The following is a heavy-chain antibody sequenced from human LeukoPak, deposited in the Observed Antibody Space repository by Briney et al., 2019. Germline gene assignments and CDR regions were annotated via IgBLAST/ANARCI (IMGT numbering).Heavy chain of an antibody. J-gene: IGHJ6*03. D-gene: IGHD3-22*01. Sequence: PSETLSLTCTVSGGSISSGSYYWSWIRQPAGKGLEWIGRIYTSGSTNYSPSLKSRVTISVDTSKNHFSLKLSSVTAADTAVYYCASQADGSGYYWDYHSYYMDVWGKGTTVTVSS. CDR3: ASQADGSGYYWDYHSYYMDV. CDR1: GGSISSGSYY. V-gene: IGHV4-61*02. CDR2: IYTSGST.